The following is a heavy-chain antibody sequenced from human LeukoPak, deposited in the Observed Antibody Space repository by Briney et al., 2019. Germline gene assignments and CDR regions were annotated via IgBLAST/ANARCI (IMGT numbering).Heavy chain of an antibody. CDR1: GGSISDSFEHY. V-gene: IGHV4-4*02. D-gene: IGHD2-2*02. Sequence: PSETLSLTCVVSGGSISDSFEHYWSWVRQPPGKGFEWIAEVHHTGRTIYSPSFARRVTISADTSKNQVSLKLTSVTAADTAVYFCARGVVVPAAIIRIDPWGQGTLVTVSS. J-gene: IGHJ5*02. CDR2: VHHTGRT. CDR3: ARGVVVPAAIIRIDP.